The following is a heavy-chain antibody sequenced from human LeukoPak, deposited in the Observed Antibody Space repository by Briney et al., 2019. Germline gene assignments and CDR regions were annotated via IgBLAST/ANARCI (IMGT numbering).Heavy chain of an antibody. CDR3: ARGATYYDFWSGYYTRCWFDP. V-gene: IGHV1-8*01. D-gene: IGHD3-3*01. J-gene: IGHJ5*02. CDR1: GYTFTSYD. CDR2: MNPNSGNT. Sequence: ASVKVSCKASGYTFTSYDINWVRQATEQGLEWMGWMNPNSGNTGYAQKFQGRVTMTRNTSISTAYMELSSLRSEDTAVYYCARGATYYDFWSGYYTRCWFDPWGQGTLVTVSS.